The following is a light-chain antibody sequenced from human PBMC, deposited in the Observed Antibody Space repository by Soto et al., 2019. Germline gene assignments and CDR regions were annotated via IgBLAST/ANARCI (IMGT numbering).Light chain of an antibody. CDR2: AAS. J-gene: IGKJ5*01. CDR3: QQSYTTPRIT. CDR1: QDIGTY. Sequence: DIQMTQSPSSLSASIGDSVIITCRASQDIGTYLNWYQHIPGKAPKHLIYAASSLQTGVPSRFTGSGSGTEFTLTIDSLQPEDFATYYCQQSYTTPRITFGQGTRLEIK. V-gene: IGKV1-39*01.